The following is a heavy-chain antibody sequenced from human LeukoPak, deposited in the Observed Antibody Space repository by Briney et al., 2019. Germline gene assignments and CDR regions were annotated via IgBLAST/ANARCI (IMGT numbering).Heavy chain of an antibody. CDR1: GFTFDDYA. D-gene: IGHD2/OR15-2a*01. Sequence: GRSLRLSCAGSGFTFDDYATHWVRQTPGKGLEWVSGISWNSGNIAYADFVGGRFTISRDNAKNSLSLQMNSLSDEDTAVYYCAKDAYGGATFFYYMDVWGKGTTVTVSS. V-gene: IGHV3-9*01. CDR3: AKDAYGGATFFYYMDV. CDR2: ISWNSGNI. J-gene: IGHJ6*03.